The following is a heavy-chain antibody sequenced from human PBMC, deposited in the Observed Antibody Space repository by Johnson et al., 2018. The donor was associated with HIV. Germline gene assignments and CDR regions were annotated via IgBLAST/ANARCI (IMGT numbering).Heavy chain of an antibody. J-gene: IGHJ3*02. CDR1: GFNVSCNH. CDR3: ARDLHYDSSGYFPLDI. V-gene: IGHV3-7*01. CDR2: IKQDGSEK. D-gene: IGHD3-22*01. Sequence: VQLVESGGGLIQPGGSLRLSCAASGFNVSCNHMAWVRQAPGKGLEWVANIKQDGSEKYYVDSVKGRFTISRDNAKNSLYLQMNSLRAEDTAVYYCARDLHYDSSGYFPLDIWGQGTMVTVSS.